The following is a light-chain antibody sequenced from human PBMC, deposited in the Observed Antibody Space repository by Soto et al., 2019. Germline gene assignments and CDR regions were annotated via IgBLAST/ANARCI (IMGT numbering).Light chain of an antibody. CDR3: SSYTSSSTDV. V-gene: IGLV2-14*01. J-gene: IGLJ1*01. CDR2: EVS. Sequence: QSVLTQPASVSLSPGQSITISCTGTSSDVGGYDYVSWYQHHPGKAPKLTIYEVSNRPSGVSNRFSGSKSGNTASLTISGLQAEDEAEYYCSSYTSSSTDVFGTGTKVTVL. CDR1: SSDVGGYDY.